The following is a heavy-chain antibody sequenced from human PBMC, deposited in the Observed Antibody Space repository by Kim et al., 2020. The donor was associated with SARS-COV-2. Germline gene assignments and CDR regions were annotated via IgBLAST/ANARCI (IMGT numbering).Heavy chain of an antibody. CDR2: ISAYNGNT. J-gene: IGHJ6*02. CDR1: GYTFTSYV. CDR3: AREGGITIFRVVIPNNYYYYGMDV. D-gene: IGHD3-3*01. V-gene: IGHV1-18*01. Sequence: ASVKVSCKASGYTFTSYVISWVRQAPGQGLEWMGWISAYNGNTNYAQKLQGRVTMTTDTSTSTAYMELRSLRSDDTAVYYCAREGGITIFRVVIPNNYYYYGMDVWGQGTTVTVSS.